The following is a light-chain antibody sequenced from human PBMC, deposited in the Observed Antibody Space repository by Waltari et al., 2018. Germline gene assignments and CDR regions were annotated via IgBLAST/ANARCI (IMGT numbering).Light chain of an antibody. V-gene: IGLV2-23*01. CDR1: SSGVGHNYF. CDR3: CSYATYSPVL. Sequence: QSALTQPASVSGSPGQSITISCTGTSSGVGHNYFVSWYQPPPGKAPKLITYEGSKRPSGISNRFSGFRAGNMAAQTLSGLQAEDEADYYCCSYATYSPVLLGGGTKLTVL. J-gene: IGLJ2*01. CDR2: EGS.